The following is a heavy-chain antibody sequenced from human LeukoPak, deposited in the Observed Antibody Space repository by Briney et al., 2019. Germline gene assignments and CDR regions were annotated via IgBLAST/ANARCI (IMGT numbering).Heavy chain of an antibody. CDR3: ARPSEDREMATRDGNDAFGI. D-gene: IGHD5-24*01. V-gene: IGHV1-69*06. J-gene: IGHJ3*02. CDR2: IIPIFGTA. Sequence: GASVKVSCKASGGTFSSYAISWVRQAPGQGLEWMGGIIPIFGTANYAQKFQGRVTITADKSTSTAYMELSSLRSEDTAVYYCARPSEDREMATRDGNDAFGIWGQGTMVTVSS. CDR1: GGTFSSYA.